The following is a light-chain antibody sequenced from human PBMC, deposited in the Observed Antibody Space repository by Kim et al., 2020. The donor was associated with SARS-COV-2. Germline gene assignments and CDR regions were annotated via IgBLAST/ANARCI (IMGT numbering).Light chain of an antibody. CDR1: QGIRND. CDR3: LQHSNYPYT. CDR2: SAA. J-gene: IGKJ2*01. Sequence: SESVGDRVTITCRASQGIRNDLGWYQQKAGKAPKRLIFSAANLESGVPSRFSGSGSVTEFTLTIDSLQPEDFATYYCLQHSNYPYTFGQGTKLEI. V-gene: IGKV1-17*01.